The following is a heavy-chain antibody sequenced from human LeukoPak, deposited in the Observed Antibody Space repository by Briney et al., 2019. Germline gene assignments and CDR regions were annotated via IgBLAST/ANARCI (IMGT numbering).Heavy chain of an antibody. Sequence: PGGSLRLSCAASGFTFSSYAMSWVRQAPGKGLEWVANIKQDGSEKYYVDSVKGRFTISRDNAKNSLYLQMNSLRAEDTAVYYCAREVAYYYDSSGYYLDYWGQGTLVTVSS. J-gene: IGHJ4*02. CDR3: AREVAYYYDSSGYYLDY. V-gene: IGHV3-7*01. D-gene: IGHD3-22*01. CDR2: IKQDGSEK. CDR1: GFTFSSYA.